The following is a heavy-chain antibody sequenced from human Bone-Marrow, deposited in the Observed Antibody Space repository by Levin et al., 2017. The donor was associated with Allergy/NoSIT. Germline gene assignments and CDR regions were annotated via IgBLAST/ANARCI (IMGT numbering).Heavy chain of an antibody. CDR1: GGSISSSSYY. Sequence: SSQTLSLTCTVSGGSISSSSYYWGWIRQPPGKGLEWIGSIYYSGSTYYNPSLKSRVTISVDTSKNQFSLKLSSVTAADTAVYYCARLMYYDFWSGFKDAFDIWGQGTMVTVSS. CDR2: IYYSGST. CDR3: ARLMYYDFWSGFKDAFDI. V-gene: IGHV4-39*01. D-gene: IGHD3-3*01. J-gene: IGHJ3*02.